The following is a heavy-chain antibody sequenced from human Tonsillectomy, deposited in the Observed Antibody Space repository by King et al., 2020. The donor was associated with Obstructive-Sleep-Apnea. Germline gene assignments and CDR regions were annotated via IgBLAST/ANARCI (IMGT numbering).Heavy chain of an antibody. V-gene: IGHV3-11*01. D-gene: IGHD3-9*01. CDR1: GFTFSDYY. J-gene: IGHJ3*02. Sequence: VQLVESGGGLVKPGGSLRLSCAASGFTFSDYYMSWIRQAPGKGLEWVSYISSSGITIYYADSVKDRFTISRDNAKNSLYLQMNSLRAEDTAVYYCARDPDRDWLTGNDAFDIWGQGTMVTVSS. CDR3: ARDPDRDWLTGNDAFDI. CDR2: ISSSGITI.